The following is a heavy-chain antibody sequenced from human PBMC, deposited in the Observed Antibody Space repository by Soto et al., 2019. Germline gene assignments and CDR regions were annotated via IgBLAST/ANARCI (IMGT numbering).Heavy chain of an antibody. D-gene: IGHD3-10*01. Sequence: EVQLLESGGGLVQPGGSLRLSCAASGFTFSTYAMAWVCQAPGKGLEWVSGISGSGGSTNHAESVKGRFIISRDNSKTMVYLQMNSLRPEDTAVYYCACLAWFGDPVPPFDCWGQGTVVTVSS. CDR1: GFTFSTYA. V-gene: IGHV3-23*01. CDR3: ACLAWFGDPVPPFDC. CDR2: ISGSGGST. J-gene: IGHJ4*02.